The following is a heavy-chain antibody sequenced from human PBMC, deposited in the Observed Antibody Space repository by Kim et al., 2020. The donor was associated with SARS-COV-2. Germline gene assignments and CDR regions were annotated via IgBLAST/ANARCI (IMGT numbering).Heavy chain of an antibody. CDR2: ISSSSSYT. CDR3: ARDKDTAMVDYYGMDV. V-gene: IGHV3-11*05. Sequence: GGSLRLSCAASGFTFSDYYMSWIRQAPGKGLEWVSYISSSSSYTNYADSVKGRFTISRDNAKNSLYLQMNSLRAEDTAVYYCARDKDTAMVDYYGMDVWGQGTTVTVSS. D-gene: IGHD5-18*01. CDR1: GFTFSDYY. J-gene: IGHJ6*02.